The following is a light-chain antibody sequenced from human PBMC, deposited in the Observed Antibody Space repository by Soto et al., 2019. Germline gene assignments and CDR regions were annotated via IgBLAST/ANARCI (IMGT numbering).Light chain of an antibody. CDR3: RSFAGSRYL. CDR1: SSDVGGHAR. Sequence: QSALTQPRSLSGSPGQSVTISCTGTSSDVGGHARVSWYQQHPGKAPKCMIYDVNKRPSGVPDRFSGSKSGNTASLTISGLQAEDEADYFCRSFAGSRYLFATGTKVNVL. CDR2: DVN. J-gene: IGLJ1*01. V-gene: IGLV2-11*01.